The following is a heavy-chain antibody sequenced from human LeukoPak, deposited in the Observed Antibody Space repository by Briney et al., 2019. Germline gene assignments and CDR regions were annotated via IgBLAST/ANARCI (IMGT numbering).Heavy chain of an antibody. D-gene: IGHD3-10*01. CDR2: INNNGRST. V-gene: IGHV3-64*01. J-gene: IGHJ4*02. CDR3: ARGGSGTYPYFDF. Sequence: GRSLRLSCAASGFTFSIYTMHWVRQAPGKGLEYVSAINNNGRSTYYANSVKGRFTISRDNSKNTLYLQMGSLRPEDMAVYFCARGGSGTYPYFDFWGQGTLVTVSS. CDR1: GFTFSIYT.